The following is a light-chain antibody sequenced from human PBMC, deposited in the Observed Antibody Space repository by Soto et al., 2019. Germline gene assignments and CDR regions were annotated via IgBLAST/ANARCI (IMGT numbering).Light chain of an antibody. CDR1: QSLLHSNGYNY. Sequence: DIVMTQSPLSLPVTPGEPASISCRSSQSLLHSNGYNYLDWYLQKPGQSPQLLIYLGSNRASGVPDRFSGSGSGTDFTLKISSVEAEDVGVYYCMQALQTRLTFGGGTKVEIK. J-gene: IGKJ4*01. CDR3: MQALQTRLT. V-gene: IGKV2-28*01. CDR2: LGS.